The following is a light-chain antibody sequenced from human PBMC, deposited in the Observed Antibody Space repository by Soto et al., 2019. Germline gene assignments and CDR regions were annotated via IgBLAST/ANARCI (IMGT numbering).Light chain of an antibody. CDR2: DVS. CDR3: NSYTSTSPV. V-gene: IGLV2-14*01. Sequence: QSALTQPASVSGSPGQSITISCTGTSSDVGGYNYVSWYQQHPGKAPKLMIYDVSNRPSGVSNRFSGSKSGNTASLTISRLQAEDEADYYCNSYTSTSPVFGGGTKLTVL. CDR1: SSDVGGYNY. J-gene: IGLJ2*01.